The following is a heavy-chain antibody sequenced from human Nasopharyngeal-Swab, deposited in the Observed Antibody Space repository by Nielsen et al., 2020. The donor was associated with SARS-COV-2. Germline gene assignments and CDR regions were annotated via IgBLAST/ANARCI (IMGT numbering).Heavy chain of an antibody. CDR2: IYYSGST. V-gene: IGHV4-59*01. CDR3: ARWGSGSRGFDY. Sequence: SETLSLPCTVSGGSISSYYWSWIRQPPGKGLEWIGYIYYSGSTNYKPSLKSRVTISVDTSKNQFSLKLSSVTAADTAVYYCARWGSGSRGFDYWGQGTLVTVSS. CDR1: GGSISSYY. D-gene: IGHD6-19*01. J-gene: IGHJ4*02.